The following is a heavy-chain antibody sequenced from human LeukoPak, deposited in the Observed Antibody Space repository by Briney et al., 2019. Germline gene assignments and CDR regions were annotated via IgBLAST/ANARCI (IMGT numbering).Heavy chain of an antibody. CDR1: GFSFNNYV. CDR3: AKTVVVITFRFDS. Sequence: GGSLRLSCAASGFSFNNYVMSWVRQAPGKGLEWVSAISGDGARTYYADSVKGRFTISRDSSKNTLDLQMNSLRAEDTAIYYCAKTVVVITFRFDSWGQGSLVTVSS. D-gene: IGHD2-21*01. CDR2: ISGDGART. V-gene: IGHV3-23*01. J-gene: IGHJ4*02.